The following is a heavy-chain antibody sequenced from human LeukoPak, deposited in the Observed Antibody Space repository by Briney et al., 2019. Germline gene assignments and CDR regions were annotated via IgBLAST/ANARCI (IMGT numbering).Heavy chain of an antibody. CDR1: GFTFSSYS. D-gene: IGHD3-22*01. Sequence: GGSLRLSCAASGFTFSSYSMNWVRQAPGKGLEWVSSISSSSSYIYYADSLKGRFTISRDNAKNSLYLQMNSLRAEDTAVYFCARYDSSGYYPIYYFDYWGQGTLVTVSS. CDR3: ARYDSSGYYPIYYFDY. V-gene: IGHV3-21*01. J-gene: IGHJ4*02. CDR2: ISSSSSYI.